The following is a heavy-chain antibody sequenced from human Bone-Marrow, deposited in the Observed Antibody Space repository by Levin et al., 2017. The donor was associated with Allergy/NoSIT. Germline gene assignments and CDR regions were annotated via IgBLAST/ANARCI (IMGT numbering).Heavy chain of an antibody. CDR3: TTRSTSGWYPSDS. CDR1: GFTFSNTW. CDR2: IKSKTDGETT. Sequence: SCAASGFTFSNTWMTWVRQAPGKGLEWVGRIKSKTDGETTDYAAPVKGRFTISRDDSKNTLYLQMNSLKNEDTAVYYCTTRSTSGWYPSDSWGQGTLVTVSS. V-gene: IGHV3-15*01. D-gene: IGHD6-19*01. J-gene: IGHJ4*02.